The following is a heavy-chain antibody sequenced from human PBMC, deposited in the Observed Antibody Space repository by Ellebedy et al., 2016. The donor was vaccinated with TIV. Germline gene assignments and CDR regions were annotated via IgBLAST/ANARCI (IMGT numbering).Heavy chain of an antibody. D-gene: IGHD3-10*01. V-gene: IGHV1-2*02. CDR3: ARVGSRSSGSYYSGY. CDR2: INPNSGGT. Sequence: ASVKVSCXASGYTFTGYYMHWVRQAPGQGLEWMGWINPNSGGTNYAQKFQGRVTMTRDTSISTAYMELSRLRSDDTAVYYCARVGSRSSGSYYSGYWGQGTLVTVSS. J-gene: IGHJ4*02. CDR1: GYTFTGYY.